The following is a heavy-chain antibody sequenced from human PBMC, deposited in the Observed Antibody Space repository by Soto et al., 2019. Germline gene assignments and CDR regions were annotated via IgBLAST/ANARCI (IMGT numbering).Heavy chain of an antibody. CDR3: ARGQEGVVATH. CDR1: GGSLSGYY. D-gene: IGHD5-12*01. Sequence: QVQLQQWGAGLLKPSETLSLNCAVNGGSLSGYYWSWIRQPPGKGLEWIGEMKDGGRTNYSPSLKSRATISSDTSNNQFALRLYSVTAADTGVYYCARGQEGVVATHWDQGTLVTVSS. CDR2: MKDGGRT. J-gene: IGHJ4*02. V-gene: IGHV4-34*01.